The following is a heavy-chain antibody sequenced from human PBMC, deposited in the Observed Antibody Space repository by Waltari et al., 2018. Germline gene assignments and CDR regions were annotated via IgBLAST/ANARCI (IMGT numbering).Heavy chain of an antibody. J-gene: IGHJ4*02. V-gene: IGHV1-69*14. CDR2: LIPIFGTA. CDR3: ARDRGGAIGY. CDR1: GGTFSRYA. Sequence: QVQLVQSGAEVKKPGSSVKVSCKASGGTFSRYAISWVLQAPGQGLEWKGGLIPIFGTANYAQKFQCRVTFTADKSPSTAYMELSSRRSEDTAVDYCARDRGGAIGYWGQGTLVTVSS. D-gene: IGHD3-16*01.